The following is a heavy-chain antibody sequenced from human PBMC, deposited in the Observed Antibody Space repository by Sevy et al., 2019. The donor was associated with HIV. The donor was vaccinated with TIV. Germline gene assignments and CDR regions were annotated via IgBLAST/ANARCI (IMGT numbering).Heavy chain of an antibody. CDR2: ISYDGSNK. Sequence: GSLRLSCAASGFTFSSYAMHWVRQAPGKGLEWVAVISYDGSNKYYADSVKGRFTISRDNSKNTLYLQMNSLRAEDTAVYYCAREHYDILTGLNWFDPWGQGTLVTVSS. CDR1: GFTFSSYA. CDR3: AREHYDILTGLNWFDP. V-gene: IGHV3-30-3*01. J-gene: IGHJ5*02. D-gene: IGHD3-9*01.